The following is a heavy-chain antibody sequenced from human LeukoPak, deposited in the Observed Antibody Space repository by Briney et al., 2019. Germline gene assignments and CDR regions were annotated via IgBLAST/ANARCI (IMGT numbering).Heavy chain of an antibody. CDR2: FSHTGSP. CDR3: ARERRVRGVFS. Sequence: PSETLSLTCAISGASFSGYSWTWIRQPPGKGLEWIGEFSHTGSPIYNPSLKSRVTISVDKSKNQFSLKLSSVTAADTAVYYCARERRVRGVFSWGQGTLVTVSS. J-gene: IGHJ5*02. D-gene: IGHD3-10*01. V-gene: IGHV4-34*01. CDR1: GASFSGYS.